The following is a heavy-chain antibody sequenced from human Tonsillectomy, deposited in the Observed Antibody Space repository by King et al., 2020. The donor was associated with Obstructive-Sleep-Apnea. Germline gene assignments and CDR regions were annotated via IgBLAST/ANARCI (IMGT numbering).Heavy chain of an antibody. D-gene: IGHD3/OR15-3a*01. J-gene: IGHJ4*02. V-gene: IGHV3-33*01. CDR3: ALVTGGQFPSSKENSKVTLYLQMKSLRAEETAVYYFGRHDNSGYCIDY. CDR1: GFTFSSYG. Sequence: VQLVESGGGVVQPGRSLRLSCTASGFTFSSYGMHWVRQAPGKGLEWVAVIWYDGSNKFYADSVKEGRFTISRDNSKNTLYPQMNSLRAEDTAVYDLALVTGGQFPSSKENSKVTLYLQMKSLRAEETAVYYFGRHDNSGYCIDYWGQGTLVTVSS. CDR2: IWYDGSNK.